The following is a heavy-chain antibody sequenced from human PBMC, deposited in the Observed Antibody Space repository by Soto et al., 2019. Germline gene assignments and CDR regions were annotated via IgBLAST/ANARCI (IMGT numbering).Heavy chain of an antibody. CDR1: GGSIIRSGYS. Sequence: SGTPYLTCAVDGGSIIRSGYSCSWARQPPGKGREWIGDIYHSGSTYYNPSLKSRVTISVDRSKNQFSLKLSSVTAADTAVYYCARVKTATHAFDIWGQGTMVT. CDR2: IYHSGST. CDR3: ARVKTATHAFDI. V-gene: IGHV4-30-2*01. D-gene: IGHD3-16*02. J-gene: IGHJ3*02.